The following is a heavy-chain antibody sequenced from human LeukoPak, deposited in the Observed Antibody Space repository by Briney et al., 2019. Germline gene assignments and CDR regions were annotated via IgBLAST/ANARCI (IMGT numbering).Heavy chain of an antibody. V-gene: IGHV1-18*01. CDR2: ISAYNGNT. CDR3: ARGPLAYSGISGGDY. CDR1: GYTFTSYG. D-gene: IGHD1-26*01. Sequence: ASVKVSCKASGYTFTSYGISWVRQAPGQGLEWMGWISAYNGNTNYAQKLQGRVTMTTDTSTSTAYMELRSLRSDDTAAYYCARGPLAYSGISGGDYWGQGTLVTVSS. J-gene: IGHJ4*02.